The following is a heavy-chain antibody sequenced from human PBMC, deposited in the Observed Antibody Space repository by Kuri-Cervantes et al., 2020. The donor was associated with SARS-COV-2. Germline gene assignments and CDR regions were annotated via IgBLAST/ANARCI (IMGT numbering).Heavy chain of an antibody. CDR2: TYYRSKWYN. CDR3: ARATVGATRENHEFDY. V-gene: IGHV6-1*01. Sequence: SQTLSLTCAISGDSVSSNSAAWNWIRQSPSGGLEWLGRTYYRSKWYNDYAVSVKSRITINPGTSKNQFSLQLNSVTPEDTAVYYCARATVGATRENHEFDYWGQGTLVTVSS. J-gene: IGHJ4*02. CDR1: GDSVSSNSAA. D-gene: IGHD1-26*01.